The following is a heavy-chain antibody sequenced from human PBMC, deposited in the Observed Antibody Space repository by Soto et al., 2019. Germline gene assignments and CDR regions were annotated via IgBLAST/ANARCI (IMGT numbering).Heavy chain of an antibody. CDR3: AKDNSLHWFDP. Sequence: PGGSLRLSCATSGFTFSSYAMTWVRQAPGKGLEWVSTFNGNGGLTYYVDSVKGRFTISRDNSKNTLYLQMDSLRAEDTAIYYCAKDNSLHWFDPWGQGTLVTVSS. V-gene: IGHV3-23*01. CDR1: GFTFSSYA. CDR2: FNGNGGLT. D-gene: IGHD2-15*01. J-gene: IGHJ5*02.